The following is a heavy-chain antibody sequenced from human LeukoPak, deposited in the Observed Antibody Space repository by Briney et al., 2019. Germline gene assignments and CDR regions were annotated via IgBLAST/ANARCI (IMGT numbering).Heavy chain of an antibody. Sequence: SETLSLTCAVSGGSISSGGYSWSWIRQPPGKGLEWIGYIYYSGCTYYNPSLKSRVTISVDTSKNQFSLKLSSVTAADTAVYYCARVTMIVPVKKDGRFDYWGQGTLVTVSS. CDR3: ARVTMIVPVKKDGRFDY. V-gene: IGHV4-30-4*07. D-gene: IGHD3-22*01. CDR2: IYYSGCT. CDR1: GGSISSGGYS. J-gene: IGHJ4*02.